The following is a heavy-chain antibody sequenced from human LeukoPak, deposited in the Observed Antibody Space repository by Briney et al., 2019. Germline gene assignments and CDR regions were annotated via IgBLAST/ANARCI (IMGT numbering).Heavy chain of an antibody. J-gene: IGHJ4*02. CDR2: MYYSGNS. CDR1: GASIRSHY. Sequence: SETLSLTCTVSGASIRSHYWSWIRQPPGKGLEWIGYMYYSGNSNYNLALKSRVTISVDTSKNQFSLKLSAVTAADTAVYYCARGYSAFDPTYFDYWGQGTLVTVSS. CDR3: ARGYSAFDPTYFDY. V-gene: IGHV4-59*11. D-gene: IGHD5-12*01.